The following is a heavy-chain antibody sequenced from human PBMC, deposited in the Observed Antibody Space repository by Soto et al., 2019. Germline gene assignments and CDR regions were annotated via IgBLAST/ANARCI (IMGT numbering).Heavy chain of an antibody. J-gene: IGHJ6*03. V-gene: IGHV3-9*01. Sequence: EVQLVESGGGLVQPGRSLRLSCAASGFSFDEYAMHWVRQASGKGLEWVSGVSWNSGTMGYGDSVRGRFAISRDNAKNSLYLQMNSLTTEDTALYYCAKGFCSSTRCLTYSYMDVWGKGTTVTFSS. CDR2: VSWNSGTM. CDR1: GFSFDEYA. CDR3: AKGFCSSTRCLTYSYMDV. D-gene: IGHD2-2*01.